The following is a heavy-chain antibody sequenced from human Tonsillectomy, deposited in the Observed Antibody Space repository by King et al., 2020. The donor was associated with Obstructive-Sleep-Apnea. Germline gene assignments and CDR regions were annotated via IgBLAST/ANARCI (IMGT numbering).Heavy chain of an antibody. CDR3: ARDLTGMDV. CDR1: GGTVTTDT. Sequence: VQLVQSGAEVRKPGSSVTVSCKASGGTVTTDTIRWVRQAPGQGLEWMGGIIPMSGTAHYAQKCQGRVTITADVSTNIVFMELNSLRSEDTAVYYCARDLTGMDVWGQGTSVAVS. V-gene: IGHV1-69*01. D-gene: IGHD3-9*01. CDR2: IIPMSGTA. J-gene: IGHJ6*02.